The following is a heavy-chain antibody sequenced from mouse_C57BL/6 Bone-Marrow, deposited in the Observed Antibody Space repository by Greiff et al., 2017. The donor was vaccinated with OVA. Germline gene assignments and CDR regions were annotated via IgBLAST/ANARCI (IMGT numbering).Heavy chain of an antibody. J-gene: IGHJ4*01. CDR1: GFTFSDAW. Sequence: EVQGVESGGGLVQPGGSMKLSCAASGFTFSDAWMDWVRQSPEKGLEWVAEIRNKANNHATYYAESVKGRFTISRDDSKSSVYLQMNSLRAEDTGIYYCTIYDGFYYAMDYWGQGTSVTVSS. V-gene: IGHV6-6*01. CDR2: IRNKANNHAT. D-gene: IGHD2-3*01. CDR3: TIYDGFYYAMDY.